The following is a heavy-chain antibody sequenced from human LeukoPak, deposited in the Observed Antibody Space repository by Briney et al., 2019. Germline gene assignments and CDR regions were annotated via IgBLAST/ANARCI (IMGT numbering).Heavy chain of an antibody. J-gene: IGHJ4*02. CDR1: GGSFSGYY. CDR3: ARVDYGGGDY. CDR2: INHSGST. Sequence: SETLPLTCAVYGGSFSGYYWSWIRQPPGKGLEWIGEINHSGSTNYNPSLKSRVTISVDTSKNQFSLKLSSVTAADTAVYYCARVDYGGGDYWGQGTLVTVSS. D-gene: IGHD4-17*01. V-gene: IGHV4-34*01.